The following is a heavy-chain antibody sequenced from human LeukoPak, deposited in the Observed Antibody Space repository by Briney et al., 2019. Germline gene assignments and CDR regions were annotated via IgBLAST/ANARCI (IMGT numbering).Heavy chain of an antibody. CDR3: AREISTRPLDT. Sequence: PGGSLRLSCAASGFTFSDHYMNWIRQAPGKGLEWVSYISSSGRTISYADSVKGRFTIFRDNAKNSLYLQMNSLRAKDTAVYFCAREISTRPLDTWGQGTLVTVSS. CDR1: GFTFSDHY. V-gene: IGHV3-11*04. D-gene: IGHD6-6*01. CDR2: ISSSGRTI. J-gene: IGHJ5*02.